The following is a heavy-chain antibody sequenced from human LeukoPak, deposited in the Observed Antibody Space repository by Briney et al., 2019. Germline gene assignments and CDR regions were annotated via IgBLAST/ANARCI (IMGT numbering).Heavy chain of an antibody. D-gene: IGHD3-9*01. CDR1: GFTFSGYG. CDR3: ARDRQTGYSSLDV. V-gene: IGHV3-30*02. Sequence: GGSLRLSCAASGFTFSGYGMHWVRQAPGKGLEWVAFIRYDGSNKYYADSVKGRFTISRDNSKNTLYLQMNSLRAEDTAVYYCARDRQTGYSSLDVWGQGTTVTVSS. J-gene: IGHJ6*02. CDR2: IRYDGSNK.